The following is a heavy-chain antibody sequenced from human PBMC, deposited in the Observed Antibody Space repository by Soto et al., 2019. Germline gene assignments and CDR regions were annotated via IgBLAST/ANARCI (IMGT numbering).Heavy chain of an antibody. V-gene: IGHV5-51*01. J-gene: IGHJ3*02. CDR2: IYPGDSDT. Sequence: PGESLKISCKGSGYSFTSYWIGWVRQMPGKGLEWMGIIYPGDSDTRYSPSFQGQVTISADKSISTAYLQWSSLKASDTAMYYCARGYYYDSSGYWPDAFDIWGQGTMVTV. CDR1: GYSFTSYW. D-gene: IGHD3-22*01. CDR3: ARGYYYDSSGYWPDAFDI.